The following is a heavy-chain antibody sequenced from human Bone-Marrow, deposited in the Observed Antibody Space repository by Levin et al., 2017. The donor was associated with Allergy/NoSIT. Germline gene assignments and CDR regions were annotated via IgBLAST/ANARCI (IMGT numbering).Heavy chain of an antibody. CDR3: GRLAGIWSGLGGMDV. D-gene: IGHD6-13*01. CDR1: GYSFTSYW. J-gene: IGHJ6*02. V-gene: IGHV5-51*01. CDR2: IYPGDSKT. Sequence: HGESLKISCQASGYSFTSYWIAWVRQKPGEGLEWMGIIYPGDSKTKYSPSLQGHVTFSVDKSVSAIHLQWSSLKASDTAMYYCGRLAGIWSGLGGMDVWGQGTTVVVSS.